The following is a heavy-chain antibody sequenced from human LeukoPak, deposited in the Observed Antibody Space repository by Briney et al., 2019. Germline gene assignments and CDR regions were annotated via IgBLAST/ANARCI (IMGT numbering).Heavy chain of an antibody. D-gene: IGHD1-26*01. CDR2: IYSGGIT. CDR1: GFTVSSNY. CDR3: ARADFVKWWFDP. V-gene: IGHV3-66*02. J-gene: IGHJ5*02. Sequence: GGSLRLSCAASGFTVSSNYMSWVRQAPGQGLEWVSVIYSGGITYYADSVKGRFTISRDHSKNTLYLQMNSLRAKDTAVYYCARADFVKWWFDPWGQGTLVTVSS.